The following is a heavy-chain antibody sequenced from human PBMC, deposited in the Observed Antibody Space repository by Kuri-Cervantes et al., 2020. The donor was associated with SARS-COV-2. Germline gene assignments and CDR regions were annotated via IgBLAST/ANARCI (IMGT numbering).Heavy chain of an antibody. J-gene: IGHJ4*02. CDR2: IYSGGST. V-gene: IGHV3-53*01. Sequence: GESLKISCAASGFTVSSNYMSWVRQAPGKGLEWVSVIYSGGSTYYADSVKGRFTISRDNSKNTLYLQMNSLRAEDTAVYYCARDVPFDYWGQGTLVTVSS. CDR1: GFTVSSNY. CDR3: ARDVPFDY.